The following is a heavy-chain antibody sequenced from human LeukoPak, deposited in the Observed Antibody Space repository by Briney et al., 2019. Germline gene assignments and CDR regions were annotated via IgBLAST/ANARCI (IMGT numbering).Heavy chain of an antibody. Sequence: AGGSLRLSCAASGFSFSSYGMHWVRQAPGKGLEWVASLWYDGTNKYYADSVKGRFTISRENSKNTLYMQMNSLRAEDTAVYYCARARNNYDGSGYSALDYWGQGTLVTVSA. D-gene: IGHD3-22*01. J-gene: IGHJ4*02. CDR1: GFSFSSYG. CDR3: ARARNNYDGSGYSALDY. V-gene: IGHV3-33*01. CDR2: LWYDGTNK.